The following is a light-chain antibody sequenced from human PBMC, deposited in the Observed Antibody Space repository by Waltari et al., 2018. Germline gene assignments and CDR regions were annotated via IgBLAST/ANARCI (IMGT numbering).Light chain of an antibody. CDR2: WAS. CDR3: QQYYNTPLT. CDR1: QTVLYNSHNRNS. V-gene: IGKV4-1*01. J-gene: IGKJ4*01. Sequence: DIVMTQSPDSLAVSLGERATINCKSSQTVLYNSHNRNSIAWYQQKPGQPPKLLIYWASTRESGIPDRFNGRGSGTDFTLTISSLQAEDVAVYYCQQYYNTPLTFGGGTKVEIK.